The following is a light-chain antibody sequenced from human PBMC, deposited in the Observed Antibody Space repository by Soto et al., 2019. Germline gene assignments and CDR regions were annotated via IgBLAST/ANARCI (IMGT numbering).Light chain of an antibody. CDR3: QQYNNWPQWT. V-gene: IGKV3-15*01. J-gene: IGKJ1*01. Sequence: EIVMTQPPATLSVSPGERATLSCRASQSVSTNLAWYQQKPGQAPRLLIYGASTRATGIPARFSGRGSGTQSPLTIGSLPSEDFAFYYCQQYNNWPQWTFGQGTKVEIK. CDR2: GAS. CDR1: QSVSTN.